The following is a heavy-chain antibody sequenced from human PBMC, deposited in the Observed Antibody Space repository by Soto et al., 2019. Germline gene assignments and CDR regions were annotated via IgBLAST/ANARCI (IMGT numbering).Heavy chain of an antibody. CDR1: GGTFSSYA. CDR3: ARDPILPDPGAFDI. Sequence: QVQLVQSGAEVKKPGSSVKVSCKASGGTFSSYAISWVRQAPGQGLEWMGGIIPIFGTSNYAQKFQGRVTITADKSTSTADMELSSLRSEDTAVYYCARDPILPDPGAFDIWGQGTMVTVSS. V-gene: IGHV1-69*06. J-gene: IGHJ3*02. CDR2: IIPIFGTS.